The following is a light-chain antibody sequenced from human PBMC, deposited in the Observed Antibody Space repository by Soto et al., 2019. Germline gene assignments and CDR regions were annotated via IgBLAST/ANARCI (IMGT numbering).Light chain of an antibody. CDR2: AAS. J-gene: IGKJ3*01. V-gene: IGKV1-16*01. CDR3: QQYYTYPFT. Sequence: DIQMTQSPSSISASVGDRITLTCRASQDIVTDLAWFQQKPGQAPQPLIYAASTLQSGVPSAFSASGSGTDFSLTISGLQPDDFATYYCQQYYTYPFTFGPGTRV. CDR1: QDIVTD.